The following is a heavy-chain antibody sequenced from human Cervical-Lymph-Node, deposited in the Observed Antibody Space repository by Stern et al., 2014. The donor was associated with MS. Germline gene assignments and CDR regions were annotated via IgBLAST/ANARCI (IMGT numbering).Heavy chain of an antibody. CDR2: ISYDGRNK. J-gene: IGHJ4*02. CDR1: GFTFSSYG. Sequence: QVQLLESGGGVVQPGRSLRLSCTVSGFTFSSYGMHWVRQAPGKGLEWVAFISYDGRNKYYADSVHGRFTISRDNSQNTLYLQMNSLRAEDTAVYYCAKDPSGGSYGHQWGQGTLVTVSS. V-gene: IGHV3-30*18. D-gene: IGHD1-26*01. CDR3: AKDPSGGSYGHQ.